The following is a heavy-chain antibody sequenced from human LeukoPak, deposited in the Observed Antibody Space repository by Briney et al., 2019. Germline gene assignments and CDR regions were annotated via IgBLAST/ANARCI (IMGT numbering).Heavy chain of an antibody. CDR3: AFRYGYSHGLSFDY. Sequence: GGSLRLSCAASGFTFSSYAMSWVRQAPGKGLEWVSAISGSGGSTYYADSVKGRFTISRDNAKNTLYLQMNSLRAEDTAVYYCAFRYGYSHGLSFDYWGQGTLVTVSS. CDR1: GFTFSSYA. V-gene: IGHV3-23*01. J-gene: IGHJ4*02. CDR2: ISGSGGST. D-gene: IGHD5-18*01.